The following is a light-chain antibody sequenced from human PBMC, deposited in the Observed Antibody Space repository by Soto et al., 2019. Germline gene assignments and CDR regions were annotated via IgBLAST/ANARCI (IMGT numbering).Light chain of an antibody. J-gene: IGLJ2*01. CDR2: EVS. V-gene: IGLV2-14*01. CDR1: SSDVGDYNY. Sequence: QPVLTQPASVSGSPGQSITISCTGTSSDVGDYNYVSWYQQRPGKAPKLMIYEVSNRPSGISYRFSGSKSGNTASLTISGLQPEDEADYYCTSYTSSSTLVFGGGTKLTVL. CDR3: TSYTSSSTLV.